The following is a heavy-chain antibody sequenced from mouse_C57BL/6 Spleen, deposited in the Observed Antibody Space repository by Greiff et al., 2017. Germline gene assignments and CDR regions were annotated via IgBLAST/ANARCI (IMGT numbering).Heavy chain of an antibody. CDR3: ARDGNYWFAY. J-gene: IGHJ3*01. CDR2: INPGSGGT. D-gene: IGHD2-1*01. CDR1: GYAFTNYL. V-gene: IGHV1-54*01. Sequence: QVQLKQSGAELVRPGTSVKVSCKASGYAFTNYLIEWVKQRPGQGLEWIGVINPGSGGTNYNEKFKGKATLTADKSSSTAYMQLSSLTSEDSAVYFCARDGNYWFAYWGQGTLVTVSA.